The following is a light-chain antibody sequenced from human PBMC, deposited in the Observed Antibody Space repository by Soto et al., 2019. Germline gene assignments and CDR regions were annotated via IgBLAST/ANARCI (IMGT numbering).Light chain of an antibody. J-gene: IGKJ4*01. CDR2: GAS. CDR3: QQYAESPLT. V-gene: IGKV3-20*01. Sequence: EIVMTQSPGTVSLSPGESATLSFRASQSIGKSYLAWFQHKPGQAPRLLIYGASTRATGIPDRFRGSGSGTDFTLTVSRLESEDFAVYYCQQYAESPLTFGGGTKVDIK. CDR1: QSIGKSY.